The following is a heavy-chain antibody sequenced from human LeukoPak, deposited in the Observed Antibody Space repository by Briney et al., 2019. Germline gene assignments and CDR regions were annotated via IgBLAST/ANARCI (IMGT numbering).Heavy chain of an antibody. CDR1: GFTFSSYE. D-gene: IGHD3-22*01. CDR2: ISSSGSTI. V-gene: IGHV3-48*03. J-gene: IGHJ4*02. Sequence: GGSLRLSCAASGFTFSSYEMNWVRQAPGKGLEWVSYISSSGSTIYYADSVKGRFTISRDNAKNSLYLQMNSLRAEDTAVYYCARAHYYDSSGYLPWGFGWGQGTLVTVSS. CDR3: ARAHYYDSSGYLPWGFG.